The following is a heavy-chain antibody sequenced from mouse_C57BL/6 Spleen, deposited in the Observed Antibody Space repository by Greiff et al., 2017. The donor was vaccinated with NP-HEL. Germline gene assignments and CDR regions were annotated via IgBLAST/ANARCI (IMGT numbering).Heavy chain of an antibody. CDR1: GYTFTSYW. D-gene: IGHD1-1*01. CDR2: INPSSGCT. Sequence: VQLQQSGAELAKPGASVKLSCKASGYTFTSYWMHWVKQRPGQGLEWIGYINPSSGCTKYNQKFTDKAKLTADKSYSTAYRQLSSLTYADSVVYYWTRRGDEYYGSSYGYAMDDRGQGTSVTVAS. CDR3: TRRGDEYYGSSYGYAMDD. J-gene: IGHJ4*01. V-gene: IGHV1-7*01.